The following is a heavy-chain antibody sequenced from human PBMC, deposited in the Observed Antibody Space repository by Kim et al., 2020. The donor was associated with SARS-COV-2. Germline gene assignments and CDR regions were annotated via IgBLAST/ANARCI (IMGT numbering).Heavy chain of an antibody. D-gene: IGHD3-16*02. J-gene: IGHJ3*02. CDR2: ISYDGSNK. Sequence: GGSLRLSCAASGFTFSSYAMHWVRQAPGKGLEWVAVISYDGSNKYYADSVKGRFTISRDNSKNTLYLQMNSLRAEDTAVYYCARVKSVIIRHDAFDIWGQGTMVTVSS. CDR1: GFTFSSYA. CDR3: ARVKSVIIRHDAFDI. V-gene: IGHV3-30*04.